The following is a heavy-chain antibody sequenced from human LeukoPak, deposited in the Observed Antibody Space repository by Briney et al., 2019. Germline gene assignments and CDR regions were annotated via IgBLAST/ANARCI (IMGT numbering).Heavy chain of an antibody. CDR2: IYSGGTT. V-gene: IGHV3-53*01. CDR3: ARDNYFYYMDV. Sequence: GGSLRLSCAASGFIVGSNYMSWVRQAPGEGLEWVSVIYSGGTTYYANSVKGRFTISRDNSQNTVYLQMNSLRVEDTAVYYCARDNYFYYMDVWGKGTTVTISS. CDR1: GFIVGSNY. J-gene: IGHJ6*03.